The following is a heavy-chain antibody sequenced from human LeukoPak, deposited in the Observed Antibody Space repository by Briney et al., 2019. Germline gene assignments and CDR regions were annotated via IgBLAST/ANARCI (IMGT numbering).Heavy chain of an antibody. CDR1: GGSINSTNYY. CDR2: VYYTGST. Sequence: SETLSLTCTVSGGSINSTNYYWGWIRQPPGKGLEWIGNVYYTGSTYYNTSLKSRVTISVDTSKNQFSLKLSSVTAADTAVYYCAVPGLYYTNYGMDVWGQGTTVTVSS. CDR3: AVPGLYYTNYGMDV. V-gene: IGHV4-39*01. J-gene: IGHJ6*02.